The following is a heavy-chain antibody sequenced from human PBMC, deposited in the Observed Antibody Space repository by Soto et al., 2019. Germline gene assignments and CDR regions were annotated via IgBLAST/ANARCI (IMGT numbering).Heavy chain of an antibody. CDR2: ISYDGSNK. Sequence: GGSLRLSCAASGFTFSSYGVHWVRQAPGKGLEWVAVISYDGSNKYYADSVKGRFTISRDNSKNTLYLQMNSLRAEDTAVYYCAKINHAATDYWGQGTLVTVSS. D-gene: IGHD6-25*01. J-gene: IGHJ4*02. V-gene: IGHV3-30*18. CDR1: GFTFSSYG. CDR3: AKINHAATDY.